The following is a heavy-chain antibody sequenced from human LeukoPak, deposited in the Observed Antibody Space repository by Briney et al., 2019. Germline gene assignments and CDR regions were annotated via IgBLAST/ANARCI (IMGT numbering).Heavy chain of an antibody. CDR1: GGSVSSGSYY. CDR2: IYYSGST. J-gene: IGHJ1*01. CDR3: AGLYGGNPEYFQH. Sequence: PSETLSLTCTVSGGSVSSGSYYWSWIRQPPGRGLEWIGYIYYSGSTNYNPSLKSRVTISVDTSKNQFSLKLSSVTAADTAVYYCAGLYGGNPEYFQHWGQGTLVTVSS. D-gene: IGHD4-23*01. V-gene: IGHV4-61*01.